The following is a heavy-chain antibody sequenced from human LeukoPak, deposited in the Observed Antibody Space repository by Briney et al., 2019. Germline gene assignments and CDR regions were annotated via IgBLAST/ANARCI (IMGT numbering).Heavy chain of an antibody. V-gene: IGHV3-7*01. J-gene: IGHJ1*01. CDR1: GFSFGSFW. CDR3: GRDRYFQY. Sequence: GGSLRLSCVASGFSFGSFWMSWVRQAPGKGLEWVANIKEDGSEEHYLESVKGQFTISRDNAKNIVFLQMNSLREEDSAVYYCGRDRYFQYWGQGTGVIVSS. D-gene: IGHD3-9*01. CDR2: IKEDGSEE.